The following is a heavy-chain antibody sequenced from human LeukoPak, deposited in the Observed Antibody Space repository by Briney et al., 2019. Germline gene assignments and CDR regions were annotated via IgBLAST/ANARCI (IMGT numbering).Heavy chain of an antibody. Sequence: SETLSLTCTVSGGSISSYYWSWIRQPPGKGLEWIGSSYHSGSTYYNPSLKSRVTISVDTSKNQFSLKLSSVTAADTAVYYCARDSSEGYFQHWGQGTLVTVSS. CDR2: SYHSGST. J-gene: IGHJ1*01. CDR1: GGSISSYY. V-gene: IGHV4-59*12. CDR3: ARDSSEGYFQH. D-gene: IGHD6-6*01.